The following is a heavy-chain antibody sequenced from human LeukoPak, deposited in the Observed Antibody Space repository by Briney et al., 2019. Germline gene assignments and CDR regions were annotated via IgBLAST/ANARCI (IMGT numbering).Heavy chain of an antibody. CDR2: ISGSGGST. CDR1: GFTFSSYG. J-gene: IGHJ4*02. CDR3: ASLDYGDFDRIVD. D-gene: IGHD4-17*01. Sequence: TGGSLRLSCAASGFTFSSYGMSWVRQAPGKGLEWVSAISGSGGSTYYADSVKGRFTISRDNAKNSLYLQMNSLRAEDTAVYYCASLDYGDFDRIVDWGQGTLVTVSS. V-gene: IGHV3-23*01.